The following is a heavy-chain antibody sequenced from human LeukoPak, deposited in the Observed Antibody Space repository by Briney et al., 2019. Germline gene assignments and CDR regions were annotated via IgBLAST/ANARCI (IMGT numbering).Heavy chain of an antibody. D-gene: IGHD6-25*01. CDR1: GFTFTSHS. V-gene: IGHV3-21*01. CDR3: ARESSESFDI. J-gene: IGHJ3*02. Sequence: GGSLRLSCAASGFTFTSHSVNWVRQAPGKGLAWVSSIGSRSTSIYYADSVKVRFTISRDNAKNSLYLQMNSLRAEDTAVYYCARESSESFDIWGQGTMVTVSS. CDR2: IGSRSTSI.